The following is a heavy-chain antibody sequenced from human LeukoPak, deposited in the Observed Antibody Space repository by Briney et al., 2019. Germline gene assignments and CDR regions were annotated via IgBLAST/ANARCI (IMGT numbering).Heavy chain of an antibody. CDR1: GYTFTSYY. J-gene: IGHJ4*02. V-gene: IGHV1-46*01. Sequence: ASVKVSCKAAGYTFTSYYMHWVRQAPGQGLEWMGIINTSGGSTSYAQKFQGRVTMTRDTSTSTVYMELSSLRSEDTAVYYCARDHERYCTNGVCSRTSDYWGQGTLVTVSS. CDR2: INTSGGST. CDR3: ARDHERYCTNGVCSRTSDY. D-gene: IGHD2-8*01.